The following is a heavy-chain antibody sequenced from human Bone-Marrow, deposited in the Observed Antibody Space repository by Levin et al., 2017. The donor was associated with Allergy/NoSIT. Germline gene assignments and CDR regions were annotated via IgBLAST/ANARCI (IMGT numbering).Heavy chain of an antibody. CDR1: GFTFSSYG. CDR2: ISYDGSNK. CDR3: AKTRPLKQKHDAFDI. V-gene: IGHV3-30*18. J-gene: IGHJ3*02. Sequence: PGGSLRLSCAASGFTFSSYGMHWVRQAPGKGLEWVAVISYDGSNKYYADSVKGRFTISRDNSKNTLYLQMNSLRAEDTAVYYCAKTRPLKQKHDAFDIWGQGTMVTVSS.